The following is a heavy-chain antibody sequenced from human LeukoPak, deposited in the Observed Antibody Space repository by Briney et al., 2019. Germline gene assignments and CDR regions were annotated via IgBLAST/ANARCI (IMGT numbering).Heavy chain of an antibody. V-gene: IGHV4-34*01. CDR3: ARARALCSGGSCYTYYFDY. Sequence: SSETLSLTCAVYGGSFSGYYWTWIRQPPGKGLEWIGEIYHSGSANYNPSLKSRVTISVDKSKNQLSLKLISVTAADTAVYYCARARALCSGGSCYTYYFDYWGQGTLVTVSS. D-gene: IGHD2-15*01. J-gene: IGHJ4*02. CDR2: IYHSGSA. CDR1: GGSFSGYY.